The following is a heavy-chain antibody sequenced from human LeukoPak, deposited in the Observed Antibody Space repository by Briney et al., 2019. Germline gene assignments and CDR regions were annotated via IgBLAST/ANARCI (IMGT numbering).Heavy chain of an antibody. CDR3: AKDHGPLTYSSDWYAPDWYLDL. CDR1: GFTFDDYT. V-gene: IGHV3-43*01. Sequence: PGGSLRLSCAASGFTFDDYTMHWVRQAPGKGLEWVSLISWDGGFTYYADSVKGRFTISRDNSKSSLYLQMNSLRTEDTALYYCAKDHGPLTYSSDWYAPDWYLDLWGRGTLVTVSS. D-gene: IGHD6-13*01. J-gene: IGHJ2*01. CDR2: ISWDGGFT.